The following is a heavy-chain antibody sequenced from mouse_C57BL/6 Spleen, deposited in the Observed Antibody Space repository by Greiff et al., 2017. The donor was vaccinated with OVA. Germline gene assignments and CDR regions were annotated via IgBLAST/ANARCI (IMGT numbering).Heavy chain of an antibody. D-gene: IGHD1-1*01. J-gene: IGHJ2*01. CDR2: IYPGDGDT. CDR3: ARECVTTGVYCFDY. Sequence: VQLQQSGPELVKPGASVKISCKASGYAFSSSWMNWVKQRPGKGLEWIGRIYPGDGDTNYNGKFKGKATLTADKSSSTAYMQLSSLTSEDSAVYFCARECVTTGVYCFDYWGQGTTVTVSA. CDR1: GYAFSSSW. V-gene: IGHV1-82*01.